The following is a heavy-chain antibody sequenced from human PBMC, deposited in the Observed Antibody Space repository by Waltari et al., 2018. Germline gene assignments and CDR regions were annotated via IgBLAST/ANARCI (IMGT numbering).Heavy chain of an antibody. J-gene: IGHJ4*02. CDR1: GYSISSGYF. CDR3: ARVGREYYDFWGAYFYYFDY. Sequence: QVQLQESGPGLVKPSETLSLTCSVSGYSISSGYFWGWIRQPPGKGLEWIGSSYHSGVTYYNQSLKNRVTISIDTSKNQFSLKLSFVTAADTAVYYCARVGREYYDFWGAYFYYFDYWGQGTLVTVSS. V-gene: IGHV4-38-2*02. D-gene: IGHD3-3*01. CDR2: SYHSGVT.